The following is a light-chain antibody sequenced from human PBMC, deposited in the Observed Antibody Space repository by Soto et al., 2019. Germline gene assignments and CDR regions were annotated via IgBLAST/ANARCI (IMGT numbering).Light chain of an antibody. V-gene: IGLV2-14*01. CDR1: SSDVGRYNY. Sequence: QSALTQPASVSGSPGQSITISCTGTSSDVGRYNYVSWYQQHPGKAPKLMIHDVSNRPSGVSDRFSGSKSGNTASLTISGLQAEDVADYYCSSYTSSSTLYAFGTGTKLTVL. CDR3: SSYTSSSTLYA. CDR2: DVS. J-gene: IGLJ1*01.